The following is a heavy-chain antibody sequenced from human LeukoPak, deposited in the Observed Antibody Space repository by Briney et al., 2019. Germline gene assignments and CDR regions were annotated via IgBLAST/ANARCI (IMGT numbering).Heavy chain of an antibody. CDR1: GGSISSGGYS. CDR3: ARGRVVIDRFDY. D-gene: IGHD3-3*01. Sequence: ASETLSLTCAVSGGSISSGGYSWSWIRQPPGKGLEWIGYIYHSGSTYYNPSLKSRVTISVDRSKNQFSLKLSSVTAADTAVYYCARGRVVIDRFDYWGQGTLVTVSS. CDR2: IYHSGST. J-gene: IGHJ4*02. V-gene: IGHV4-30-2*01.